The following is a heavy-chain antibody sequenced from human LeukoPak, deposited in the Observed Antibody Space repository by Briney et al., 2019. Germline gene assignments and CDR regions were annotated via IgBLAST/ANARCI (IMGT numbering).Heavy chain of an antibody. Sequence: PGGSLRLSCAASGFTFSSHGMTWVRQAPGKGLEWVSAISGSGDSTYYADSVKGRFTISRDSSKNTHFLQMSSLRAEDTAVYYCVREMSYNRGVPFFYWGERTLVTVSS. CDR1: GFTFSSHG. J-gene: IGHJ4*02. V-gene: IGHV3-23*01. CDR3: VREMSYNRGVPFFY. D-gene: IGHD1-14*01. CDR2: ISGSGDST.